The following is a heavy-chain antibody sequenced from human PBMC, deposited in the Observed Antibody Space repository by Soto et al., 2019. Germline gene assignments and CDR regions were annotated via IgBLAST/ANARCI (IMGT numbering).Heavy chain of an antibody. V-gene: IGHV3-23*01. J-gene: IGHJ4*02. Sequence: PGGSLRLSCYASGFTFSSYAMSWVRQAPGKGLEWVSAISGSGGSTYYADSVKGRFTISRDNSKNTLYLQMNSLRAEDTAVYYCAKAWTIFGVVPFDYWGQGTLVTVSS. CDR1: GFTFSSYA. CDR3: AKAWTIFGVVPFDY. CDR2: ISGSGGST. D-gene: IGHD3-3*01.